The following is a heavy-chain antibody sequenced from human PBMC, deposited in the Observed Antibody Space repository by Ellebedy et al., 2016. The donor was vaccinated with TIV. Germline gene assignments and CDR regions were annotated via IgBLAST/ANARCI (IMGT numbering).Heavy chain of an antibody. CDR2: IYYSGST. V-gene: IGHV4-39*01. Sequence: SETLSLXXTVSGGSISSSSYFWGWIRQPPGKGLEWIGIIYYSGSTYYNPSLNSRVSISVDTSKNQFSLNLSSVTAADTAVYYCARPLRSTVTTSIYFDDWGQGTLVTVSS. CDR3: ARPLRSTVTTSIYFDD. D-gene: IGHD4-17*01. J-gene: IGHJ4*02. CDR1: GGSISSSSYF.